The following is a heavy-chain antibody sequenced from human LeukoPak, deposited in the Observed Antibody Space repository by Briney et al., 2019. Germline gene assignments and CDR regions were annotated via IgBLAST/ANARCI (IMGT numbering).Heavy chain of an antibody. CDR3: ARDYCTNGVCYSDYYYGMDV. CDR2: IIPILGIA. V-gene: IGHV1-69*04. Sequence: SVKVSCKASGGTFSSYAISWVRQAPGQGLEWMGRIIPILGIANYAQKFQGRVTITADKSTSTAYMELSSLRSEDTAVYYCARDYCTNGVCYSDYYYGMDVWGQGTTVTVSS. D-gene: IGHD2-8*01. CDR1: GGTFSSYA. J-gene: IGHJ6*02.